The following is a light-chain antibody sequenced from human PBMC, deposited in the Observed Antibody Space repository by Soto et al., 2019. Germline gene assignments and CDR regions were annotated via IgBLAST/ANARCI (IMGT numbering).Light chain of an antibody. CDR2: HAS. CDR1: QSISNW. V-gene: IGKV1-5*01. Sequence: DIQLTQSPSTLPASAGDRATITCRASQSISNWLAWYQQKPGKAPKLLIYHASTWESGIPARFSGSGSGTEFTLTISSLQPDNFAAYYCQQRNNWSLTFGRGTKVDIK. CDR3: QQRNNWSLT. J-gene: IGKJ3*01.